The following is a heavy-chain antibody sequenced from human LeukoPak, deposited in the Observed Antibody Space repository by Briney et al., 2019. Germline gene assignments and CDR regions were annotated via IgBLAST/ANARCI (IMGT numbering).Heavy chain of an antibody. CDR2: IYHSGST. Sequence: SGTLSLTCAVSGGSISSSNWWSWVRQPPGKGLEWIGEIYHSGSTNYNPSLQSRVTISVDTSKNQFSLKLSSVTAADTAVYYCARVNINNWHSCDYWGQGTLVTVSS. CDR1: GGSISSSNW. J-gene: IGHJ4*02. V-gene: IGHV4-4*02. D-gene: IGHD1-1*01. CDR3: ARVNINNWHSCDY.